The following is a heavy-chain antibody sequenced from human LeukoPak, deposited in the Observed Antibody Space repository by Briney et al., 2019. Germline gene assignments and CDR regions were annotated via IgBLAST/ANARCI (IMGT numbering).Heavy chain of an antibody. CDR2: IYHSGST. Sequence: SETLSLTCTVSGGSISSGGYYWSWIRQPPGKGLEWIGYIYHSGSTYYNPSLKSRVTISVDRSKNQFSLKLSSVTAADTAVYYCARSFFYGDYEMGDAFDIWGQGTMVTVSS. V-gene: IGHV4-30-2*01. D-gene: IGHD4-17*01. CDR1: GGSISSGGYY. CDR3: ARSFFYGDYEMGDAFDI. J-gene: IGHJ3*02.